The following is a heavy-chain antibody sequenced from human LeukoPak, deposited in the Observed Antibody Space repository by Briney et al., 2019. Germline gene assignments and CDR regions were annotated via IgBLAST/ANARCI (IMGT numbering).Heavy chain of an antibody. D-gene: IGHD2-15*01. Sequence: PGGSLRLSCAASGFTFSSYAMSWVRQAPGKGLEWVSAISGSGGSTYYADSVKGRFTISRDNAKNSLYLQMNSLRAEDTAVYYCARDRYSGGYYYMDVWGKGTTVTVSS. J-gene: IGHJ6*03. V-gene: IGHV3-23*01. CDR2: ISGSGGST. CDR3: ARDRYSGGYYYMDV. CDR1: GFTFSSYA.